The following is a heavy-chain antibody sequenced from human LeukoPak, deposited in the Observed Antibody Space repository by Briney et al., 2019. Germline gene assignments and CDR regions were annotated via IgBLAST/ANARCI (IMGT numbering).Heavy chain of an antibody. Sequence: SETLSLTCTVSGGSISSYYWSWIRQPPGKGLEWIGYIYYSGITTYNPSLKSRVTTPIDTSKNQFSLKLTSVTAADTAVYYCARHVRRVITDAFDIWGQGTMVTVSS. CDR3: ARHVRRVITDAFDI. V-gene: IGHV4-59*01. CDR1: GGSISSYY. J-gene: IGHJ3*02. D-gene: IGHD3-10*02. CDR2: IYYSGIT.